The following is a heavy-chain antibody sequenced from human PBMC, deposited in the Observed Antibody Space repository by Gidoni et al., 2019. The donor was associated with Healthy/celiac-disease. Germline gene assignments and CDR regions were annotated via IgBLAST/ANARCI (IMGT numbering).Heavy chain of an antibody. J-gene: IGHJ5*02. CDR2: ISGSGGNT. CDR3: AKDVDHYYVILS. Sequence: LEWVSAISGSGGNTYYEDSVKGRFTISRDNSKNTLYLQMNSLRAEDTAVYYCAKDVDHYYVILSWGQGTLVTVSS. V-gene: IGHV3-23*01. D-gene: IGHD3-9*01.